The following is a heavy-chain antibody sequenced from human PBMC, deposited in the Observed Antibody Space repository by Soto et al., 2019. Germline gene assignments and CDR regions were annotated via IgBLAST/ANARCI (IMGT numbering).Heavy chain of an antibody. J-gene: IGHJ3*02. CDR1: GFIFSDYY. CDR2: ISTTSDYT. V-gene: IGHV3-11*03. Sequence: GGSLRLSCAASGFIFSDYYMSWIRQAPGKGLEWVSYISTTSDYTNYADSVKGRFTISRDNAKNSLYLQMNSLRVEDTAVYYCANFLEYGGSLGAFDIWGQGTMVTVSS. D-gene: IGHD6-6*01. CDR3: ANFLEYGGSLGAFDI.